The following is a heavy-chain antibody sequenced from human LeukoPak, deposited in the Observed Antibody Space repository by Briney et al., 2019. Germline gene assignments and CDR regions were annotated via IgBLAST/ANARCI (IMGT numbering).Heavy chain of an antibody. CDR2: IYSGGTT. V-gene: IGHV3-53*01. J-gene: IGHJ4*02. CDR3: ASSRWYANFDY. CDR1: GFTVSSNY. Sequence: GGSLRLSCAASGFTVSSNYMSWVRQAPGKGLEWVSVIYSGGTTYYADSVKGRFTISRDNSKNTLYLQMNSLRAEDTAVYYCASSRWYANFDYWSQGTLVTVSS. D-gene: IGHD4-23*01.